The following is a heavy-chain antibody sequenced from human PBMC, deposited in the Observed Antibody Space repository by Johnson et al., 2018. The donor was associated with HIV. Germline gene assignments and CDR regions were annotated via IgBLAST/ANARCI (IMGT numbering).Heavy chain of an antibody. Sequence: VQLVESGGGVVQPGRSLRLSCAASGFTFSSYDMHWVRQAPGKGLEWVAVISYDGSNKYYADSVKGRFTISRDNAKDSLYLQMNSLRADDTAVYYCARDPYTSGGYGAFDIWGQGTVVTVSS. V-gene: IGHV3-30*03. D-gene: IGHD3-22*01. CDR1: GFTFSSYD. CDR3: ARDPYTSGGYGAFDI. J-gene: IGHJ3*02. CDR2: ISYDGSNK.